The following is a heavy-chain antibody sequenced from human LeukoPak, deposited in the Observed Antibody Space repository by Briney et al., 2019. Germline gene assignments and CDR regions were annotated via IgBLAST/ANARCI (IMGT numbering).Heavy chain of an antibody. D-gene: IGHD1-1*01. V-gene: IGHV3-49*03. CDR3: TRDSHGNNWFDP. J-gene: IGHJ5*02. CDR1: GFTFADYY. CDR2: IRNRAHGGTT. Sequence: GGSLRLSCTGSGFTFADYYIHWIRRAPGKGLEWVSFIRNRAHGGTTEYAASVKGRFTISRDNSKSIAFLQLDSVTIEDTAVYYCTRDSHGNNWFDPWGQGTLVTVSS.